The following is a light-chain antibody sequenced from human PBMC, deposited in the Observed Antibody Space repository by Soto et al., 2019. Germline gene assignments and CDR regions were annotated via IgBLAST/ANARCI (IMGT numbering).Light chain of an antibody. Sequence: EIVLTQSPGTLPLSPGERATLSCRASQSVSSNNLAWYQQKPGQAPRLLIYGASTRAPGIPDRFSGSGSGSTFTLTVTRLEPEDFAVYYCQQYGNSPRTFGQGTKVEIK. CDR2: GAS. J-gene: IGKJ1*01. CDR1: QSVSSNN. V-gene: IGKV3-20*01. CDR3: QQYGNSPRT.